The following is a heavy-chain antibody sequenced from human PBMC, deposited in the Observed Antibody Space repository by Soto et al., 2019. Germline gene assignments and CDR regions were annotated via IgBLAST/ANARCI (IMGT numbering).Heavy chain of an antibody. Sequence: SETLSLTCTVSGGSISSYYWSWIRQHPGKGLEWIGYIYYSGSTNYNPSLKSRVTISVDTSKNQFSLSLSSVTAADTAVYYCARHPYDFWTGYIKWFDPWGQGTLVTVSS. V-gene: IGHV4-59*08. CDR1: GGSISSYY. D-gene: IGHD3-3*01. CDR3: ARHPYDFWTGYIKWFDP. J-gene: IGHJ5*01. CDR2: IYYSGST.